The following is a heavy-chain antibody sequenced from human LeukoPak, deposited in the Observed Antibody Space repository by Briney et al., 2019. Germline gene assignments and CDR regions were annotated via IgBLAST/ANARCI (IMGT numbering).Heavy chain of an antibody. CDR1: EYTFTNYA. J-gene: IGHJ5*02. V-gene: IGHV1-46*01. Sequence: ASVKVSCKASEYTFTNYAMNWVRQAPGQGPEWMGVISPSGGSTTYAQKFQGRVTLTRDMSTSTDYLELSSLRSEDTAVYYCARDNSVRDGAWWFNPWGQGTLVTVSS. D-gene: IGHD5-24*01. CDR3: ARDNSVRDGAWWFNP. CDR2: ISPSGGST.